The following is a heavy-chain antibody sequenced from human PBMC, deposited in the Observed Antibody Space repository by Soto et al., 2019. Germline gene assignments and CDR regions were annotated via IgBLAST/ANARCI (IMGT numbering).Heavy chain of an antibody. CDR3: ARHGSN. CDR2: IYYSGIT. J-gene: IGHJ4*02. CDR1: GVSISNSSYY. Sequence: SETLSLTCTVSGVSISNSSYYWGWIRRPPGKGLEWIGTIYYSGITYYNPSLKSRVTISVDTSKNQFSLKLTSVTAADTAVYYCARHGSNWGQGTLVTVSS. V-gene: IGHV4-39*01.